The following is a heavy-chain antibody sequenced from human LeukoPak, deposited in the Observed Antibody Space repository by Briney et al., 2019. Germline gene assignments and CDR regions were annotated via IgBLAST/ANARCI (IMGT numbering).Heavy chain of an antibody. V-gene: IGHV4-38-2*02. CDR1: GYSITTSSY. Sequence: PSETLSLTCSVSGYSITTSSYWGWIRQPPGKGLEWIGSLYHSGITYYNPSLQSRVTMSVDTSKNQFSLKLSSVTAADTAVYYCARGSQQLVNFDDWGQGTLVTVS. J-gene: IGHJ4*02. CDR2: LYHSGIT. D-gene: IGHD6-13*01. CDR3: ARGSQQLVNFDD.